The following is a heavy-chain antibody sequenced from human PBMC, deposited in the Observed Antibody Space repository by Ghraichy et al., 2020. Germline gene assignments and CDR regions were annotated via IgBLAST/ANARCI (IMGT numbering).Heavy chain of an antibody. V-gene: IGHV3-21*01. D-gene: IGHD5-24*01. CDR1: GFIFSTSS. CDR3: ARDPSEMATIIDGDK. J-gene: IGHJ4*02. CDR2: ITSNGGYM. Sequence: GESLNISCAASGFIFSTSSMHWIRQGPGKGLEWVSSITSNGGYMYYADSLKGRFTISRDNAKNSLYLQINSLRVEDTAVYYCARDPSEMATIIDGDKWGQGTLVTVSS.